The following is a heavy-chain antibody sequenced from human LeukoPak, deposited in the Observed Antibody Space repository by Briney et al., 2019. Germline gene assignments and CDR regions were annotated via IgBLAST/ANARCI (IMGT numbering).Heavy chain of an antibody. Sequence: PGGSLRLSCAASGFTFSSYAMHWVRQAPGKGLEWVAVISYDGSNKYYADSVKGRFTISRDNAKNSLYLQMNSLRAEDTAVYYCAKDRTIFRYYFDYWGQGTLVTVSS. CDR2: ISYDGSNK. D-gene: IGHD3-9*01. CDR3: AKDRTIFRYYFDY. CDR1: GFTFSSYA. V-gene: IGHV3-30-3*01. J-gene: IGHJ4*02.